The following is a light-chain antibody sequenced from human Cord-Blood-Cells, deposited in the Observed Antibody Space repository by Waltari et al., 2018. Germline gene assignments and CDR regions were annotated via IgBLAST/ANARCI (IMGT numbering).Light chain of an antibody. Sequence: DIQMTQSPSSLSASVGDRVTITCRASQSISSYLNWYQLKPGKAPKLLIYAASSLQSGVPSRVSSSGSGTDFTLTISSLQPEDFATYYCQQSYSTPRTFGQGTKVEIK. CDR3: QQSYSTPRT. CDR1: QSISSY. CDR2: AAS. V-gene: IGKV1-39*01. J-gene: IGKJ1*01.